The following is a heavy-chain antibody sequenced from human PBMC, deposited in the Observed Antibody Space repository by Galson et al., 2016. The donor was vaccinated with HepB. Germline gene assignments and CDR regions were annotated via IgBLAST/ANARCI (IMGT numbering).Heavy chain of an antibody. J-gene: IGHJ4*02. D-gene: IGHD2/OR15-2a*01. CDR1: GFTFSQRG. V-gene: IGHV3-30*18. CDR3: AKRHEYCPPVGCSVDS. Sequence: LSCAASGFTFSQRGMHWVRQAPGKGLEWVAADSMDGRRKFYADSVKGRFTISRDNSNNMLFLQMSSLRVDDTAVYYCAKRHEYCPPVGCSVDSWGQGTLVSVSS. CDR2: DSMDGRRK.